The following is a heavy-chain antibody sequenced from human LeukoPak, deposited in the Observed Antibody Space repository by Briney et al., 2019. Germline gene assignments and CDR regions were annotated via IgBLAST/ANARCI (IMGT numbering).Heavy chain of an antibody. D-gene: IGHD3-9*01. CDR2: INHSGST. CDR1: GGSFSGYY. CDR3: ARATHYDILTGYPPHRHYYFDY. Sequence: SSETLSLTCAVYGGSFSGYYWSWIRQPPGKGLEWIGEINHSGSTNYNPSLKSRVTISVDTSKNQFSLKLSSVTAADTAVYYCARATHYDILTGYPPHRHYYFDYWGQGTLVTVSS. V-gene: IGHV4-34*01. J-gene: IGHJ4*02.